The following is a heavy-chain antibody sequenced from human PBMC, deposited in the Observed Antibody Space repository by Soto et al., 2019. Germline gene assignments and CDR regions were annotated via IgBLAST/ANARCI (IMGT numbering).Heavy chain of an antibody. J-gene: IGHJ4*02. CDR1: GASISTTNYY. V-gene: IGHV4-39*02. CDR3: ATFVVPASRHTVFDF. CDR2: IYYGGTT. Sequence: SETLSLTCTVSGASISTTNYYWGWVRQPPGKGLDWIGNIYYGGTTYYNPSLKSRVTISVDTSKNHFSLKVNSVTAADTAVYYCATFVVPASRHTVFDFWGPGTLVTVSS. D-gene: IGHD2-21*02.